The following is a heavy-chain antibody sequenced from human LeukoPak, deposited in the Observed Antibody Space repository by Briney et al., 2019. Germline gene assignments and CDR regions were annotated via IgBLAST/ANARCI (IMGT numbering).Heavy chain of an antibody. CDR2: IRSSTSYI. J-gene: IGHJ3*02. CDR3: ATSGRVPDAFDI. V-gene: IGHV3-21*01. Sequence: ETLSRNCAVYGGSCSGYYWSWIRQAQGKGLEGVSSIRSSTSYIYYADSVTGRFTISTDNAKNSLYLQMNSLRAEDTAVYYCATSGRVPDAFDIWGQGTMVTVSS. CDR1: GGSCSGYY. D-gene: IGHD6-25*01.